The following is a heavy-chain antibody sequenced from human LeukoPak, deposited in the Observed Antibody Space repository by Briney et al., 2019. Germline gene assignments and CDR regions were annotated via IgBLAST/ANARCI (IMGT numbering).Heavy chain of an antibody. CDR3: ASSTATSTRIDY. Sequence: ASVKVSCKASGYTFTGYYMHWVRQAPGQGLEWMGWVNPNSGGTNYAQKFQGRVTMTRDTSISTAYMELSRLRSDDTAVYYCASSTATSTRIDYWGQGTLVTVSS. J-gene: IGHJ4*02. CDR2: VNPNSGGT. V-gene: IGHV1-2*02. CDR1: GYTFTGYY. D-gene: IGHD2-21*02.